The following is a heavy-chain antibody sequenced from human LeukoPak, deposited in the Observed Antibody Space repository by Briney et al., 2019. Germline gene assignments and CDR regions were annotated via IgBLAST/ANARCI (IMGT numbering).Heavy chain of an antibody. D-gene: IGHD2-15*01. J-gene: IGHJ4*02. CDR2: ISGSGDNI. CDR1: GFTFSSYA. CDR3: ARQDCSGGSCYLDY. Sequence: GGSLRLSCAASGFTFSSYAMSWVRQAPGKGLEWVSGISGSGDNIYYADSVKGRFTISRDNSKNTLFLQMNSLRTEDTAVYSCARQDCSGGSCYLDYWGQGMLVTVSS. V-gene: IGHV3-23*01.